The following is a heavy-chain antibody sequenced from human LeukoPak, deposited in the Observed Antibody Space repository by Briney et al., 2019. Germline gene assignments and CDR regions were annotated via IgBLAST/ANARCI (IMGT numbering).Heavy chain of an antibody. J-gene: IGHJ4*02. CDR2: IRSKANSYAT. V-gene: IGHV3-73*01. CDR3: ARDSLIAAAGRKGGYFDY. Sequence: KLSCAASGFTFSGSAMHWVRQASGKGLEWVGRIRSKANSYATAYAASVKGRFTISRDDSKNTAYLQMNSLKTEDTAVYYCARDSLIAAAGRKGGYFDYWGQGTLVTVSS. CDR1: GFTFSGSA. D-gene: IGHD6-13*01.